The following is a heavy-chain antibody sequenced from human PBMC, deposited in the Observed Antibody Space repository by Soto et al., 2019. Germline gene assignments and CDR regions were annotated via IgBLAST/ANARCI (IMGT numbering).Heavy chain of an antibody. CDR2: IIPIFGTA. CDR3: ARDSTRGITMIVGGVFGMDV. CDR1: GGTFSSYA. V-gene: IGHV1-69*13. J-gene: IGHJ6*02. Sequence: SVKVSCKASGGTFSSYATSWVRQAPGQGLEWMGGIIPIFGTANYAQKFQGRVTITADESTSTAYMELSSLRSEDTAVYYCARDSTRGITMIVGGVFGMDVWGQGTTVTVSS. D-gene: IGHD3-22*01.